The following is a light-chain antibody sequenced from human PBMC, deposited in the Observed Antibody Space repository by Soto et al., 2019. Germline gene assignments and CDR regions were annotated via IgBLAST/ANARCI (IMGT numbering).Light chain of an antibody. J-gene: IGLJ1*01. Sequence: QSVLTQSPSASASLGASVKLTCTLSSGHSNYAIAWHQQQPEKGPRYLMKVNSDGSHRKGDGIPDRFSGSSSGAQRYLNIASLQSEDEADYYCQSWGTGIRVFGTGTKVTVL. CDR1: SGHSNYA. V-gene: IGLV4-69*01. CDR2: VNSDGSH. CDR3: QSWGTGIRV.